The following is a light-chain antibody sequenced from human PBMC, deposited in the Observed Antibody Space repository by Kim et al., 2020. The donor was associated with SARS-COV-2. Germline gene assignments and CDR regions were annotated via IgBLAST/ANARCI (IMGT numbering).Light chain of an antibody. V-gene: IGKV1-16*02. CDR2: AES. J-gene: IGKJ4*01. CDR3: QQYYAYPLT. CDR1: QGIIDY. Sequence: AAVGDRVTITGRASQGIIDYLAWFQQKPGKAPNSLIYAESNLQSGVPLKCRGSGSGTDFTLTISSLQPEDFATYYGQQYYAYPLTFGGGTKVDIK.